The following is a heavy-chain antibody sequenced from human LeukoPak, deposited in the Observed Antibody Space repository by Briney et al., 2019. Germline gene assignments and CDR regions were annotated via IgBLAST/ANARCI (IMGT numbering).Heavy chain of an antibody. Sequence: GGSLRLSCAASGFTFSSYAMHWVRQAPGKGLEWVAVISYDGSNKYYADSVKGRFTISRDNSKNTLYLQMNSLRAEDTAVYYCARERLGLIRYFDWLLDVWGKGTTVTVSS. V-gene: IGHV3-30-3*01. CDR2: ISYDGSNK. CDR3: ARERLGLIRYFDWLLDV. CDR1: GFTFSSYA. J-gene: IGHJ6*04. D-gene: IGHD3-9*01.